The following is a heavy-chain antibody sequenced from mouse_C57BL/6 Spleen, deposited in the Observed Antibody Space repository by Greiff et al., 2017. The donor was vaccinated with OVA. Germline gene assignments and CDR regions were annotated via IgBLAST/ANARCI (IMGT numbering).Heavy chain of an antibody. Sequence: QVQLQQSGPGLVQPSQSLSITCTVSGFSLTSYGVHWVRQSPGKGLEWLGVIWSGGSTDYNAAFISRLSISKDNSKSQVFFKMNSLQADDTAIYYCARPYGNSLYYYAMDYWGQGTSVTVSS. CDR1: GFSLTSYG. CDR2: IWSGGST. D-gene: IGHD2-1*01. V-gene: IGHV2-2*01. J-gene: IGHJ4*01. CDR3: ARPYGNSLYYYAMDY.